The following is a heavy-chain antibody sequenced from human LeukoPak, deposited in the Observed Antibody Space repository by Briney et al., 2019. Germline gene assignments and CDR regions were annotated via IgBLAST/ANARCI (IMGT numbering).Heavy chain of an antibody. V-gene: IGHV4-59*01. CDR1: GGSISSYY. CDR3: AREREGGYYGSGSSYGMDV. J-gene: IGHJ6*02. D-gene: IGHD3-10*01. CDR2: IYYSGCT. Sequence: KPSETLSLTCTVSGGSISSYYWSWIRQPPGKGLEWIGYIYYSGCTNYNPSLKSRVPISVDTSKNQFSQKLSSVTAADTAVYYCAREREGGYYGSGSSYGMDVWGQGTTVTVSS.